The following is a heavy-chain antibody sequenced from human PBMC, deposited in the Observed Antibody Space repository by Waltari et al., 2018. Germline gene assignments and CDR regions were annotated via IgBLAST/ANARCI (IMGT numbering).Heavy chain of an antibody. CDR3: ARGVRDARSGGYAYDY. J-gene: IGHJ4*02. CDR2: INHSGST. D-gene: IGHD5-12*01. CDR1: GGSFRGYY. V-gene: IGHV4-34*01. Sequence: QVQLQQWGAGLLKPSETLSLTCAVYGGSFRGYYWSWIRQPPGKGLEWIGEINHSGSTHYNPSLKSLVTISVYTSKNQFSLKLISVTAADTAVYYCARGVRDARSGGYAYDYWGQGTLVTVSS.